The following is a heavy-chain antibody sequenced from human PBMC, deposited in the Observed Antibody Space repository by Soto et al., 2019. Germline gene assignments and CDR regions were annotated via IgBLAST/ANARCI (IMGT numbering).Heavy chain of an antibody. Sequence: SETLSLTCTFSADSFSKYYWTWIRQPPGKGLEWIGYIYFNGNTKYNPSLEGRLTISIDTSKKEFSLKLSSVTAADAAVYYCASVTFGGIVLAHWGQGTLVTVSS. J-gene: IGHJ4*02. CDR3: ASVTFGGIVLAH. CDR1: ADSFSKYY. V-gene: IGHV4-59*01. CDR2: IYFNGNT. D-gene: IGHD3-16*01.